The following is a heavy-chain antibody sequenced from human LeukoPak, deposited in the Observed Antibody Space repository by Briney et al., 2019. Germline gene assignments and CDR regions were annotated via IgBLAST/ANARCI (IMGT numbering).Heavy chain of an antibody. Sequence: GGSLRLSCAASGFTFSSYSMNWVRQAPGKGLEWVSSISSSSSYIYYADSVKGRFTISRDNAKNSLYLQMNSLRADDTAVYYCARVGVGDSSSWHHITWGQGTLVTVSS. CDR3: ARVGVGDSSSWHHIT. J-gene: IGHJ5*02. V-gene: IGHV3-21*04. D-gene: IGHD6-13*01. CDR1: GFTFSSYS. CDR2: ISSSSSYI.